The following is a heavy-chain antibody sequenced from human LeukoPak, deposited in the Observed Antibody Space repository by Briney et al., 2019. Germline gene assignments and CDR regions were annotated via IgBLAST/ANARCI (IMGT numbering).Heavy chain of an antibody. D-gene: IGHD2-2*01. CDR3: AKAACTTSCYYNC. CDR1: GFTFSSYA. J-gene: IGHJ4*02. V-gene: IGHV3-23*01. CDR2: ISGSGGST. Sequence: PGGSLRLSCTASGFTFSSYAMNWVRQAPGKGLEWVSTISGSGGSTYCADSVKGRFTISRDNSKNTLYLQMSSLRAEDTAVYYCAKAACTTSCYYNCWGQGTLVTVSS.